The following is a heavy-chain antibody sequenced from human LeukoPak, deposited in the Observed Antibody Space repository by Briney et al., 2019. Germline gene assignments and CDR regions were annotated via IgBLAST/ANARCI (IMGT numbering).Heavy chain of an antibody. CDR1: GGSISSSSYY. D-gene: IGHD6-19*01. J-gene: IGHJ4*02. CDR3: ARLVQQWLVDY. CDR2: IYYSGST. V-gene: IGHV4-39*01. Sequence: SETLSLTCTVSGGSISSSSYYWGWIRQPPGKGLEWIGSIYYSGSTFYNPSLKSRVTISVDTSKNQFSLKLSSVTAADTAVYYCARLVQQWLVDYWGQGTLVTVSS.